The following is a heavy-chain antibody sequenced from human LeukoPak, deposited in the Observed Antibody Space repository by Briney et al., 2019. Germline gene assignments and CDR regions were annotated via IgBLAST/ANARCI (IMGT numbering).Heavy chain of an antibody. CDR1: GGTFSSYA. J-gene: IGHJ4*02. D-gene: IGHD6-13*01. Sequence: ASVKVSCKASGGTFSSYAISWVRQAPGQGLEWMGGIIPIFGTANYAQKFQGRVTITADKSTSTAYMELSSLRSEDTAVYYCASGPGDMQQLAPRLDYWGQGTLVTVSS. CDR2: IIPIFGTA. CDR3: ASGPGDMQQLAPRLDY. V-gene: IGHV1-69*06.